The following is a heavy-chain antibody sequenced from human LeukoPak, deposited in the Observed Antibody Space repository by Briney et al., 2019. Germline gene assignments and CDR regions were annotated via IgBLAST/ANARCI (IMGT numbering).Heavy chain of an antibody. CDR1: GGSISSSNW. Sequence: PSETLSLTCAVSGGSISSSNWWSWVRQPPGKGLEWIGEIYHSGSTNYNPSLKSRVTISVDKSKNQFSLKLSSVTAADTAVYYCARLAYRYGIYYYYMDVWGKGTTVTVSS. J-gene: IGHJ6*03. V-gene: IGHV4-4*02. D-gene: IGHD4-11*01. CDR3: ARLAYRYGIYYYYMDV. CDR2: IYHSGST.